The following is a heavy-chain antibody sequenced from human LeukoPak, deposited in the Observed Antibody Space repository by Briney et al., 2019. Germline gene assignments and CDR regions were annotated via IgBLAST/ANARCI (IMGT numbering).Heavy chain of an antibody. CDR3: ARHHDYVWGSYRRTFDP. J-gene: IGHJ5*02. V-gene: IGHV4-34*01. Sequence: GSLRLTCSVSGFTFINYAMNWVRQAPGKGLEWIGEINHSGSTNYNPSLKSRVTISVDTSKNQFSLKLSSVTAADTAVYYCARHHDYVWGSYRRTFDPWGQGTLVTVSS. CDR2: INHSGST. D-gene: IGHD3-16*02. CDR1: GFTFINYA.